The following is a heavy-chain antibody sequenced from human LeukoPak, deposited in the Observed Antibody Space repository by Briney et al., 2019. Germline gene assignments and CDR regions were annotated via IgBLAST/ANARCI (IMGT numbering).Heavy chain of an antibody. CDR3: AREASSGSYLDY. V-gene: IGHV3-30*03. CDR2: ISYDGSNK. Sequence: GRSLRLSCAASGFTFSSYGMHWVRQAPGKGLEWVAVISYDGSNKYYADSVKGRFTISRDNSKNTLYLQMNSLRDEDTAVYYCAREASSGSYLDYWGQGTLVTVSS. CDR1: GFTFSSYG. D-gene: IGHD3-10*01. J-gene: IGHJ4*02.